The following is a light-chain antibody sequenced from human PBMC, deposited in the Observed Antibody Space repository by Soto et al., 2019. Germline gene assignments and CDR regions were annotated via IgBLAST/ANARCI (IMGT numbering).Light chain of an antibody. Sequence: EIVLTQSPATLSLSPGERATLSCRASQSVSSYLAWYQQKPGQAPRLLIYDASNRATGIPARFSGSGSGTDFTLTISSLQSEDSAVYFCQQYNNWPPLTFGGGTKVDIK. V-gene: IGKV3-11*01. CDR1: QSVSSY. CDR2: DAS. CDR3: QQYNNWPPLT. J-gene: IGKJ4*01.